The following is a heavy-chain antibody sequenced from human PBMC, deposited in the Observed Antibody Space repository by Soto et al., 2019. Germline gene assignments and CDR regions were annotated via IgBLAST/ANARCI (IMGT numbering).Heavy chain of an antibody. CDR1: GYTFTSYG. CDR3: ARVLSGYSSSWYYFWFDP. D-gene: IGHD6-13*01. V-gene: IGHV1-18*04. Sequence: QVQLVQSGAEVKKPVASVKVSCKASGYTFTSYGISWVRQAPGQGLEWMGWISAYNVNTNYAQKLQGRVTMTTATSTSTAYMELRSLRSDDTAVYYCARVLSGYSSSWYYFWFDPWCQGTLVTVSS. J-gene: IGHJ5*02. CDR2: ISAYNVNT.